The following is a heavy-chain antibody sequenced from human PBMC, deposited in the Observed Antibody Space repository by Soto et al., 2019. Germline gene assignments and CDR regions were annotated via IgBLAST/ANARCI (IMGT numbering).Heavy chain of an antibody. V-gene: IGHV1-2*02. J-gene: IGHJ5*02. D-gene: IGHD6-13*01. CDR1: GYTFTVYY. CDR2: INPNSGDT. CDR3: TRGPAAGTEDWFDP. Sequence: QVRLLQSGAEVKKPGASVKVSCRTSGYTFTVYYVHWVRQAPGRGLQWMSWINPNSGDTNYLPEFQGRVTITRDTSSAIAYLELSALKSDDTAVYYCTRGPAAGTEDWFDPWGQGTRVTVSS.